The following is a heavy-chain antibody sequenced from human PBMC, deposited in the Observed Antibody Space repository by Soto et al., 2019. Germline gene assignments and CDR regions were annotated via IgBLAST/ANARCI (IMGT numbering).Heavy chain of an antibody. J-gene: IGHJ6*03. V-gene: IGHV3-33*03. Sequence: GGSLRLSCAASGLTFSRNGMHWVRQAPGKGLEWVAVIWYDGNNKYYADSVKGRFTISRDNSKNTLYLQMNSLRAEDTAVYHCASGRGNYYYYMDVWGKGTTVTVSS. D-gene: IGHD3-10*01. CDR1: GLTFSRNG. CDR2: IWYDGNNK. CDR3: ASGRGNYYYYMDV.